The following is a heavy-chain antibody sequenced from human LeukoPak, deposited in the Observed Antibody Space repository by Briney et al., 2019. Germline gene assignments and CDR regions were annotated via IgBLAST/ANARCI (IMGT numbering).Heavy chain of an antibody. D-gene: IGHD6-13*01. J-gene: IGHJ4*02. CDR2: ISYDGSNK. Sequence: GGSLRLSCAASGFTFSSYAMHWVRQAPGMGLEWVAVISYDGSNKYYADSVKGRFTISRDNSKNTLYLQMNSLRAEDTAVYYCARSHPAAAGTVDYWGQGTLVTVSS. V-gene: IGHV3-30-3*01. CDR1: GFTFSSYA. CDR3: ARSHPAAAGTVDY.